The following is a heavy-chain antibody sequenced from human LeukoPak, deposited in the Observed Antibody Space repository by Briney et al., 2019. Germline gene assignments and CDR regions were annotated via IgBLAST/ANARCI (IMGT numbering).Heavy chain of an antibody. Sequence: SETLSLTCTVSGGSISSYYWSWIRQPPGKGLEWIGYIYYSGSTNYNPSLKSRVTISVDTSKNQFSLKLSSVTAADTAVYYCARVGYYGSGSYYRYWGQGTLVTVSS. CDR2: IYYSGST. CDR3: ARVGYYGSGSYYRY. V-gene: IGHV4-59*01. D-gene: IGHD3-10*01. CDR1: GGSISSYY. J-gene: IGHJ4*02.